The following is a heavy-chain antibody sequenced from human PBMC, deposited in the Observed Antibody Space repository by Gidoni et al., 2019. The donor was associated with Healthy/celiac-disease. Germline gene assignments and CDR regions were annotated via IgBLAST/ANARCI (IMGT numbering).Heavy chain of an antibody. CDR1: GFTFSSYS. J-gene: IGHJ3*02. V-gene: IGHV3-21*01. Sequence: EVQLVESGGGLVKPGGSLRLSCAASGFTFSSYSMNWVRQAPGKGLEWVSSISSSSSYIYYADSVKGRFTISRDNAKNSLYLQMNSLRAEDTAVYYCARGKRITMIVVVITDAFDIWGQGTMVTVSS. CDR3: ARGKRITMIVVVITDAFDI. D-gene: IGHD3-22*01. CDR2: ISSSSSYI.